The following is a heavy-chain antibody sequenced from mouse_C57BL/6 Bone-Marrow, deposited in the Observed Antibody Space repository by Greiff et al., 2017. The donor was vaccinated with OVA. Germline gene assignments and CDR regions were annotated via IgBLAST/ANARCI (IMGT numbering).Heavy chain of an antibody. CDR3: ARHEDGYYASYFDY. CDR1: GYAFSSSW. CDR2: IYPGDGDT. Sequence: VQLQQSGPELVKPGASVKISCKASGYAFSSSWMNWVKQRPGKGLEWIGRIYPGDGDTNYNGKFKGKAKLTADKSSSTAYMQLSSLTSEDSAVYFCARHEDGYYASYFDYWGQGTTLTVSS. D-gene: IGHD2-3*01. J-gene: IGHJ2*01. V-gene: IGHV1-82*01.